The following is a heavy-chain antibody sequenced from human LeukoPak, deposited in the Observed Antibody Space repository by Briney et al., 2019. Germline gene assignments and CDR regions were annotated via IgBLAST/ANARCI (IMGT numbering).Heavy chain of an antibody. V-gene: IGHV6-1*01. Sequence: PSQTLSLTCAISGDSVSSNSAAWNWIRQSPSRGLEWLGRTYYRSRWYNDYSVSVKSRIIITPDTSKNQFSLRLNSVSPEDTAVYYCARLYCSGSTCSVDYWGQGTQVTVSS. CDR3: ARLYCSGSTCSVDY. CDR1: GDSVSSNSAA. D-gene: IGHD2-15*01. J-gene: IGHJ4*02. CDR2: TYYRSRWYN.